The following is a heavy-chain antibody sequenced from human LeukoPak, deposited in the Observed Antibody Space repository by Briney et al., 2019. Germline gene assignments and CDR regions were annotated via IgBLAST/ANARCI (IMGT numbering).Heavy chain of an antibody. Sequence: SETMSLTCPVSGGSIGRGDYYWSWIRQPPGKGLEWIGYIYYSGSTYPNPSLKSRVTISVDTSKNQFSLKLSSVTAADTAVYYCARETGSGSYDSILDYWGQGTLVTVSS. J-gene: IGHJ4*02. V-gene: IGHV4-30-4*01. D-gene: IGHD3-10*01. CDR2: IYYSGST. CDR3: ARETGSGSYDSILDY. CDR1: GGSIGRGDYY.